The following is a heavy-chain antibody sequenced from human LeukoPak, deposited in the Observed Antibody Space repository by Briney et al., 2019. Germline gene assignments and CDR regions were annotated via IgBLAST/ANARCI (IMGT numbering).Heavy chain of an antibody. D-gene: IGHD1-26*01. CDR1: GYTFTGYY. CDR2: INPNNGDT. Sequence: ASVKVSCKASGYTFTGYYIHWVRQAPGQGLEWMGRINPNNGDTSYAQKFPGRVTLTRDTSIGTAYMELSSLRSDDTAMYYCVREITRATTYFDSWGQGTLVTVSS. CDR3: VREITRATTYFDS. J-gene: IGHJ4*02. V-gene: IGHV1-2*06.